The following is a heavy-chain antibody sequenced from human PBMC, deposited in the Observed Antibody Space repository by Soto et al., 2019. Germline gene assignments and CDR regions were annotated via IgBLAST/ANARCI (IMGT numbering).Heavy chain of an antibody. J-gene: IGHJ4*02. Sequence: EVQLVESGGALVEPGGSLRLSCAASGFTFNNARMSWVRQAPGKGLDGVGRIDGGKTDFAAPVEGRFTFSRDDSRNTPVLQMKSLKTDDTGVYYCTSNAAAKVGTLSYWGQGTLVTVSS. D-gene: IGHD1-26*01. V-gene: IGHV3-15*02. CDR3: TSNAAAKVGTLSY. CDR1: GFTFNNAR. CDR2: IDGGKT.